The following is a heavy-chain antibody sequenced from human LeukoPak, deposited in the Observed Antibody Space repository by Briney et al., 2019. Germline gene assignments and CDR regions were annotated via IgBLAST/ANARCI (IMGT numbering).Heavy chain of an antibody. D-gene: IGHD5/OR15-5a*01. CDR3: ARDSVYATNWYDT. Sequence: KPSETLSLIAIVSGGSIRSSNWNWTRQAPGKGLEGIGYMTFSGGTNYNPSLGSRVTISLSMSTNQFSLKLTSVTAADTAIADYARDSVYATNWYDTWGQGTLVTVSS. CDR2: MTFSGGT. CDR1: GGSIRSSN. J-gene: IGHJ5*02. V-gene: IGHV4-59*13.